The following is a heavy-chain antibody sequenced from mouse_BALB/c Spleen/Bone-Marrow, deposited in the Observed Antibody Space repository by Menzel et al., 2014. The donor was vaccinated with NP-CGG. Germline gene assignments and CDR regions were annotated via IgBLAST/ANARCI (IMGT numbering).Heavy chain of an antibody. V-gene: IGHV5-4*02. J-gene: IGHJ1*01. CDR1: GFTFSDYF. CDR3: ARQDYYAGSYRCFDV. Sequence: VQLKESGGGLVKPGGSLKLSCAASGFTFSDYFMYWVRQTPEKRLEWVAAISDGGSSTYYPDSVKGRFTISRDNAKNNLYLQMSSLKSEDIAMYYCARQDYYAGSYRCFDVWGAGTTVTVSS. D-gene: IGHD1-1*01. CDR2: ISDGGSST.